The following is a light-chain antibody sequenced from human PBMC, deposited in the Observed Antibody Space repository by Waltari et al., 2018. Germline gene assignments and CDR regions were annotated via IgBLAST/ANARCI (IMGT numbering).Light chain of an antibody. J-gene: IGKJ3*01. V-gene: IGKV3-20*01. CDR3: QQYGSSPS. CDR2: GAS. Sequence: EIVLTQSPGTLSLSPGERATLSCRASQSVTSSYLAWYQQKPGQAPRLLIDGASSRAPGIPDRFSGSGSGTDFTLTISRLEPEDFAVYYCQQYGSSPSFGPGTKVDIK. CDR1: QSVTSSY.